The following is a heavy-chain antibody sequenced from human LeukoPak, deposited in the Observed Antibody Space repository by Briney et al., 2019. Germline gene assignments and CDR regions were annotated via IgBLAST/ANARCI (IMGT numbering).Heavy chain of an antibody. J-gene: IGHJ4*02. V-gene: IGHV4-39*01. D-gene: IGHD6-19*01. CDR3: ARAGIAVFYFDY. CDR2: IYYSGST. Sequence: SETLSLTCTVSGGSISSSSYYWGWIRQPPGKGLEWIGSIYYSGSTYYNPSLKSRVTISVDTSKNQFSLKLSSVTAADTAVYYCARAGIAVFYFDYWGQGTLVTVSS. CDR1: GGSISSSSYY.